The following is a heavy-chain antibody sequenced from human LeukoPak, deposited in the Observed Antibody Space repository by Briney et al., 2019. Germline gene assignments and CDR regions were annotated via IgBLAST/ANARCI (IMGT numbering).Heavy chain of an antibody. CDR3: AKLSGYSYGYVSDY. CDR2: IWYDGSNK. V-gene: IGHV3-33*06. CDR1: GFTFSSYG. D-gene: IGHD5-18*01. Sequence: GGSLRLSCAASGFTFSSYGMHWVRQAPGKGLDWVAVIWYDGSNKYYADSVKGRFTISRDNSKDTLYLQMNSLRAEDTAVHYCAKLSGYSYGYVSDYWGQGTLVTVSP. J-gene: IGHJ4*02.